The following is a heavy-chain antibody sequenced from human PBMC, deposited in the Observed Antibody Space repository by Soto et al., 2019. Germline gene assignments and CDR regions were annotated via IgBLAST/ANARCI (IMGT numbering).Heavy chain of an antibody. V-gene: IGHV3-7*03. CDR3: AKGHGFDP. J-gene: IGHJ5*02. Sequence: GVLILSCAASGFTFSSYWMSWVRQAPGKGLEWVANIKQDGSEKYYVDSVKGRFTISRDNAKNTLYLQMNSLRAEDTAVYYCAKGHGFDPWGQGTLVTVSS. CDR2: IKQDGSEK. CDR1: GFTFSSYW.